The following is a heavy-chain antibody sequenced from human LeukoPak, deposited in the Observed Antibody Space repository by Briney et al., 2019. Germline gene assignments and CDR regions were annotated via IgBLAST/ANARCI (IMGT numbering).Heavy chain of an antibody. Sequence: ASVKVSCKASGYTFTSYGISWVRQAPGQGLEWMGWINPNSGGTNYAQKFQGRVTMTRDTSTSTAYMELSRLRSDDTAVYYCAREPYGPVVWGQGTTVTVSS. CDR1: GYTFTSYG. CDR2: INPNSGGT. J-gene: IGHJ6*02. V-gene: IGHV1-2*02. D-gene: IGHD2-21*01. CDR3: AREPYGPVV.